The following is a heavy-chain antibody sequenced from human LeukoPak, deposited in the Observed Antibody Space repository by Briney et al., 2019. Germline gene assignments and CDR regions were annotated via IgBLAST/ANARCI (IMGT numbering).Heavy chain of an antibody. V-gene: IGHV4-38-2*02. J-gene: IGHJ4*02. CDR1: GYSISSDYY. CDR2: IHHSGRT. D-gene: IGHD6-19*01. CDR3: ARGRVTAVAGRGYYDY. Sequence: SETLSPTCTVSGYSISSDYYWGWIRQPPGKGLEWIGSIHHSGRTYYNPSLKSRVTISVDTSKNQFSLKLSSVTAADTAVYYCARGRVTAVAGRGYYDYWGQGTLVTVSS.